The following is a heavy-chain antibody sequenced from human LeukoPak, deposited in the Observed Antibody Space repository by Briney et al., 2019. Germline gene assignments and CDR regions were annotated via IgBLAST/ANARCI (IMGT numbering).Heavy chain of an antibody. J-gene: IGHJ6*02. CDR3: ARDLGYSSSPDYYYYGMDV. D-gene: IGHD6-6*01. V-gene: IGHV4-4*07. CDR2: IYTSGST. CDR1: GVSISSYY. Sequence: PSETLSLTCTVSGVSISSYYWSWIRQPAGKGLEWVGRIYTSGSTNYNPSLKSRVTMSVDTSKNQFSLKLSSVTAADTAVYYCARDLGYSSSPDYYYYGMDVWGQGTTVTVSS.